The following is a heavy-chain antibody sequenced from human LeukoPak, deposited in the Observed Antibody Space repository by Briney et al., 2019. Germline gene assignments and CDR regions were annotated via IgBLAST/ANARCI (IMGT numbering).Heavy chain of an antibody. CDR1: GYTFTGYY. Sequence: GASVKVSCKASGYTFTGYYMHWVRQAPGHGLEWMGWINPDSGGTNYAQKFQGRVTMTTDTSTSTAYMELRSLRSDDTAVYYCARPEIYYYYMDVWGKGTTVTVSS. CDR3: ARPEIYYYYMDV. J-gene: IGHJ6*03. V-gene: IGHV1-2*02. D-gene: IGHD1-14*01. CDR2: INPDSGGT.